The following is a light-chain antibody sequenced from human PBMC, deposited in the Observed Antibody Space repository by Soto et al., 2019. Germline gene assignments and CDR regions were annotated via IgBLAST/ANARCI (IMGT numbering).Light chain of an antibody. CDR3: SSYTSSSSYV. CDR1: SNDVGGYNY. V-gene: IGLV2-14*01. J-gene: IGLJ1*01. Sequence: QSVLTQPASVSGSPGQSTTISCTGTSNDVGGYNYVSWYQQHPGKAPKLMIYDVSNRPSGVSNRFSGSKSGNTASLTISGLQAEDEADYYCSSYTSSSSYVFGTGTKVTVL. CDR2: DVS.